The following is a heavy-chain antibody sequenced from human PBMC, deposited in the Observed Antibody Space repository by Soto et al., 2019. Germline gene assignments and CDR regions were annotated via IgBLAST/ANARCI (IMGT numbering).Heavy chain of an antibody. Sequence: QVELVQSGAEVKKPGSSVKVSCQASEDTFRNYAISWVRQAPGQGLEWMGGIIPIFGTANYAQKFQGRVTITADTSANTVYLELRSLRSEDTAVYYCASTKHDSSAYYYWYLGLWGRGTLVTVSS. V-gene: IGHV1-69*06. CDR2: IIPIFGTA. D-gene: IGHD3-22*01. CDR3: ASTKHDSSAYYYWYLGL. CDR1: EDTFRNYA. J-gene: IGHJ2*01.